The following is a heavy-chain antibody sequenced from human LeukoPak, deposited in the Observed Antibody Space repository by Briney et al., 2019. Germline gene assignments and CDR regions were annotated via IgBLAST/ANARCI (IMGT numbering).Heavy chain of an antibody. CDR1: GFTFSSYG. CDR2: IWYDGSNK. D-gene: IGHD2-2*01. J-gene: IGHJ6*02. CDR3: ARDLEVSSTYLRSSYYYGMDV. Sequence: GGSLRLSCAASGFTFSSYGMPWVRQAPGKGLEWVAVIWYDGSNKYYADSVKGRFTISRDNSKNTLYLQMNSLRAEDTAVYYCARDLEVSSTYLRSSYYYGMDVWGQGTTVTVSS. V-gene: IGHV3-33*01.